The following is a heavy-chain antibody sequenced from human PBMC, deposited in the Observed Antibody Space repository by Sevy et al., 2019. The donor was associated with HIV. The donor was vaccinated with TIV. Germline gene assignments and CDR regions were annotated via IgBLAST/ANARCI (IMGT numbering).Heavy chain of an antibody. CDR1: GFTFSSYW. D-gene: IGHD4-17*01. CDR3: ARVRIQYGDYVKV. V-gene: IGHV3-74*01. CDR2: INSDGSST. J-gene: IGHJ4*02. Sequence: GGSLRLSCAASGFTFSSYWMHWVRQAPGKGLVWVSRINSDGSSTSYADSVKGRFTSSRDNAKNTLYLQMNSLRAEDTTVYYCARVRIQYGDYVKVWGQGTLVSVSS.